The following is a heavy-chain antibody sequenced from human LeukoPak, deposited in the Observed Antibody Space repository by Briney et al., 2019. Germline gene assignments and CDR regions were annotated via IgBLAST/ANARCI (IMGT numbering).Heavy chain of an antibody. CDR1: GFTGSNNY. D-gene: IGHD5-24*01. CDR3: TRVGYIDEGIDY. CDR2: IKQDGSKK. Sequence: GVSLRLSCAASGFTGSNNYVSGVRQAPGKGLEWVANIKQDGSKKSYVDSVKGRFTISRDNAKNSLYLQMNSLRAEDTAIYYCTRVGYIDEGIDYWGQGTLVTVSS. J-gene: IGHJ4*02. V-gene: IGHV3-7*04.